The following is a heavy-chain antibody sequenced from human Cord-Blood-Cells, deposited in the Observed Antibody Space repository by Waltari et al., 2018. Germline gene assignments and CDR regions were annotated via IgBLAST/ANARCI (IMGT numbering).Heavy chain of an antibody. CDR2: IIPIFGTA. D-gene: IGHD3-22*01. CDR1: GDTFSSYA. J-gene: IGHJ4*02. CDR3: ARDERDSSGYYFDY. Sequence: QVQLVQSGAEVKKPGSSVKVSCKASGDTFSSYAISWVRQPPGQGLEWMGGIIPIFGTANYAQKFQGRVTITADESTSTAYMELSSLRSEDTAVYYYARDERDSSGYYFDYWGQGTLVTVSS. V-gene: IGHV1-69*01.